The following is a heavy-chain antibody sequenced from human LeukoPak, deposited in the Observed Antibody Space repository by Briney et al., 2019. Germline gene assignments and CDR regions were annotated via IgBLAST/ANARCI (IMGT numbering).Heavy chain of an antibody. CDR3: ARHAPYYYDSSGYYQN. D-gene: IGHD3-22*01. Sequence: PSETLSLTCAVSGYSISSGYYWGWIRPPPGKGLEYIGSIYHSGSTYYNPSLKSRVTISVDTSKNQFSLRLTSVTAADTAVYYCARHAPYYYDSSGYYQNWGQGTMVTVSS. CDR2: IYHSGST. CDR1: GYSISSGYY. V-gene: IGHV4-38-2*01. J-gene: IGHJ3*01.